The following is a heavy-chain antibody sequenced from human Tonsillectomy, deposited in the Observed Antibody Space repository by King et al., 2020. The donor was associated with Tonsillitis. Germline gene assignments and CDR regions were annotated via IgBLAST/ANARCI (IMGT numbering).Heavy chain of an antibody. CDR1: GYSISGGAW. V-gene: IGHV4-38-2*01. J-gene: IGHJ4*02. D-gene: IGHD6-13*01. CDR2: IYHGGNA. CDR3: ARSLYSIAGAVRYFDY. Sequence: VQLQESGPGLVKPSETLSLTCGVSGYSISGGAWWGWIRQPPGKGLEWIGSIYHGGNAYYNPSLKSRVTISVDTSENQFSLRLSSVTAADTAVYFCARSLYSIAGAVRYFDYWGEGILVTVSA.